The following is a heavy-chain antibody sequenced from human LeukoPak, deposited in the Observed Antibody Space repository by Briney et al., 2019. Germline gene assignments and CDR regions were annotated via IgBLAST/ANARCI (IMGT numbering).Heavy chain of an antibody. J-gene: IGHJ6*02. V-gene: IGHV1-2*02. D-gene: IGHD2-2*01. CDR1: GYTFTGYY. CDR2: INPNSGGT. Sequence: ASVKVSCKASGYTFTGYYMHWVRQAPGQGLEWMGWINPNSGGTNYAQKSQGRVTMTRDTSISTAYMELSRLRSDDTAVYYCARERYCSSTSGKCVGYYGMDVWGQGTTVTVSS. CDR3: ARERYCSSTSGKCVGYYGMDV.